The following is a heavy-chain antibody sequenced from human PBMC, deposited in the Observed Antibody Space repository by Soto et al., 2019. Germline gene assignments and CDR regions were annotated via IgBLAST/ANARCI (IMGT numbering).Heavy chain of an antibody. Sequence: ASVKVSCKASGYTFTSYDINWVRQATGQGLEWMGWMNPNRGNTGYAQKFQGRVTMTRNTSISTAYMELSSLRSEDTAVYYCARPRPPIAARGDYYYYMDVWGKGTTVTVSS. V-gene: IGHV1-8*01. D-gene: IGHD6-25*01. CDR1: GYTFTSYD. CDR2: MNPNRGNT. CDR3: ARPRPPIAARGDYYYYMDV. J-gene: IGHJ6*03.